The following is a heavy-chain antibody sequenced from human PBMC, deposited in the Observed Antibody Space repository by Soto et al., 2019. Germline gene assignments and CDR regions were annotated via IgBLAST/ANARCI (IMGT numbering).Heavy chain of an antibody. J-gene: IGHJ5*01. CDR1: GGSISSGGYY. Sequence: QVQLQESGPGLVKPSQTLSLTCSVSGGSISSGGYYWSWIRQHPEKGLEWIGYIYYCGSTNYNPSLKSRVIISVDTSSNRFSLDLRSVTAADTAIYYCARHSASWQWFDYWGQGTLVTVSS. D-gene: IGHD1-26*01. V-gene: IGHV4-31*03. CDR2: IYYCGST. CDR3: ARHSASWQWFDY.